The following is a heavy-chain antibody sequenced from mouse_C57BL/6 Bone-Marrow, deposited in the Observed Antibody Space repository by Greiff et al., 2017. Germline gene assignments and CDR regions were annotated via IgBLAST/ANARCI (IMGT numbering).Heavy chain of an antibody. V-gene: IGHV1-55*01. D-gene: IGHD1-1*01. Sequence: VQLQQPGAELVKPGASVKMSCKASGYTFTSYWITWVKQRPGQGLEWIGDIYPGSGSTNYNEKFKSKATLTVDTSSSTAYMQLSSLTSEDSAVYYCARVGYYYGSSYGYFDVWGTGTTVTVSS. CDR3: ARVGYYYGSSYGYFDV. CDR2: IYPGSGST. CDR1: GYTFTSYW. J-gene: IGHJ1*03.